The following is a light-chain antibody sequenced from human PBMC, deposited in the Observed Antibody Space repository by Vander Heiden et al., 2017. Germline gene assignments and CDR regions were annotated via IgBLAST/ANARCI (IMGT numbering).Light chain of an antibody. CDR3: QQYYHSTLT. J-gene: IGKJ5*01. Sequence: IVLTQSPLSLPVSLGQWATSNCKPRLRFLYNSNNKNYLAWYEHKPVQPPKLLIYWAYTGSSGVPDRFGGIGCGTDFTDATSSLQAVDVAVYCCQQYYHSTLTFGEGTRVEIK. CDR1: LRFLYNSNNKNY. CDR2: WAY. V-gene: IGKV4-1*01.